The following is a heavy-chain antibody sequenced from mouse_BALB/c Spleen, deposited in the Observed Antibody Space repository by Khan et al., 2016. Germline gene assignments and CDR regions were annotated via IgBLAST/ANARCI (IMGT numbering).Heavy chain of an antibody. CDR2: ISYSGST. Sequence: EVQLQESGPGLVKPSQSLSLTCTVTGYSITSDYAWNWIRQFPGNKLGWMGYISYSGSTSYNPSLKSRISITPDTSKNQFFLQLNSVTTEDTATYYCAINWDEEDYWGQGTLVTVSA. V-gene: IGHV3-2*02. D-gene: IGHD4-1*02. J-gene: IGHJ3*01. CDR3: AINWDEEDY. CDR1: GYSITSDYA.